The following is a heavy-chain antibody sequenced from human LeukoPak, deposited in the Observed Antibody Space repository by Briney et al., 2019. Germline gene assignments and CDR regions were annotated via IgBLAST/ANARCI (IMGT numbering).Heavy chain of an antibody. CDR2: ISGSGGST. CDR3: AKARGVIVVVTLDY. V-gene: IGHV3-23*01. Sequence: PGGSLRLSCAASGFTFSSYEMNWVRQAPGKGLEWVSAISGSGGSTYYADSVKGRFTISRDNSKNTLYLQMNSPRAEDTAVYYCAKARGVIVVVTLDYWGQGTLVTVSS. J-gene: IGHJ4*02. CDR1: GFTFSSYE. D-gene: IGHD3-22*01.